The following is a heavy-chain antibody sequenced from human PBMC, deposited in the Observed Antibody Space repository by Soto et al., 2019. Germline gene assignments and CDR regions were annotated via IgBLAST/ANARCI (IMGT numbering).Heavy chain of an antibody. Sequence: SETLSLTCAVSGGSISSGGYSWSWIRQPPGKGLEWIGYISHSGSIYYSPSLKSRVTISVDRSKNQFSLKLSSVTAADTAVYYCARGGLLPDYWGQGTLVTVSS. CDR3: ARGGLLPDY. D-gene: IGHD6-19*01. CDR1: GGSISSGGYS. CDR2: ISHSGSI. V-gene: IGHV4-30-2*01. J-gene: IGHJ4*02.